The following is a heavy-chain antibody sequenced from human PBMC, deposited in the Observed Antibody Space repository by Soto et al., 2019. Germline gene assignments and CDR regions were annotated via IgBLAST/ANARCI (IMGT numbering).Heavy chain of an antibody. J-gene: IGHJ5*02. D-gene: IGHD5-18*01. Sequence: QVQLQESGPGLVKPSQTLSLTCTVSGDSISSNNNYWSWIRQPPGEGLEWIGFISYSGTTSYSPSLKSPVAISLDTSKNQFSLSLSSVTAADTAVYYCARGRGYSYGLDPWGQGTLVTVSS. CDR3: ARGRGYSYGLDP. CDR1: GDSISSNNNY. V-gene: IGHV4-30-4*01. CDR2: ISYSGTT.